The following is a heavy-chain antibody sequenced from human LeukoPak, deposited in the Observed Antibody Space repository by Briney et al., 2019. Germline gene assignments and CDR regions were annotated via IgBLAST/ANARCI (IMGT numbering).Heavy chain of an antibody. V-gene: IGHV1-46*01. Sequence: ASVKVSCKASVYTFISYFIHWVRQSPGQGLEWVGMINPNVGDTSYSQNFQCRVTMTTDTSTSTIYMELSSLRSEDTAVYYCSRFFNWSYDYLVEGTLVSVSS. J-gene: IGHJ4*02. CDR2: INPNVGDT. CDR1: VYTFISYF. D-gene: IGHD1-7*01. CDR3: SRFFNWSYDY.